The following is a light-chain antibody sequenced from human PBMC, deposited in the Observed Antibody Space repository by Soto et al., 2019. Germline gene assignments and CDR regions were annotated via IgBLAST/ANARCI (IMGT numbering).Light chain of an antibody. V-gene: IGKV3-20*01. Sequence: EIVLTQSPGTLSLSPGERATLSCRASQSVSSSYLAWYQQKPAQAPRLLIYGASSRATGIPDRFSGSGSGTDFTLTISRREPGDFAVYYCQQFGTSPHTFGQGTELEI. CDR1: QSVSSSY. CDR3: QQFGTSPHT. CDR2: GAS. J-gene: IGKJ2*01.